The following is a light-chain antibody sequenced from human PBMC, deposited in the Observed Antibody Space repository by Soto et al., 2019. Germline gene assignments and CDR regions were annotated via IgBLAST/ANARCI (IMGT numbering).Light chain of an antibody. V-gene: IGKV3-15*01. CDR1: QSVSSN. J-gene: IGKJ1*01. Sequence: EIVMTQSPATLSVSPGERATLSCRASQSVSSNLAWYQQKPCQAPRLLIYGASTRANGIPARFSGSWSGTEFTLTISSLQSEDFAVYYCQQYNNWPPTFGQGTKVDIK. CDR3: QQYNNWPPT. CDR2: GAS.